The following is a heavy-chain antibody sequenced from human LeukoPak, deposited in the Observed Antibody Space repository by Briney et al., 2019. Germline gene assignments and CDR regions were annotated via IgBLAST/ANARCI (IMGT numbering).Heavy chain of an antibody. Sequence: PGGSLRLSCAASGFTFSSYAMHWVRQAPGKGLEWVAVISYDGSNKYYADSVKGRFTISRDNSQNTLYLQMNSLRAEDTAVYYCAKVGIGGTTFYDAFDIWGRGTMVTVSS. J-gene: IGHJ3*02. V-gene: IGHV3-30*04. D-gene: IGHD1-1*01. CDR2: ISYDGSNK. CDR1: GFTFSSYA. CDR3: AKVGIGGTTFYDAFDI.